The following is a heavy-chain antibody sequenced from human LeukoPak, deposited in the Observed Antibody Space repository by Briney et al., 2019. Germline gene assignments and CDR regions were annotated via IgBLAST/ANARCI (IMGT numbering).Heavy chain of an antibody. Sequence: SETLSLTCAVSGYSISSGYYWGWIRQPPGKGLEWIGNVYQSGITYYNASLKSRVTISVDTSKNQFSLKLNSVTAADTAVYYCVRRYSNSYLDYRGQGTLVTVSS. CDR3: VRRYSNSYLDY. CDR2: VYQSGIT. J-gene: IGHJ4*02. CDR1: GYSISSGYY. V-gene: IGHV4-38-2*01. D-gene: IGHD4-11*01.